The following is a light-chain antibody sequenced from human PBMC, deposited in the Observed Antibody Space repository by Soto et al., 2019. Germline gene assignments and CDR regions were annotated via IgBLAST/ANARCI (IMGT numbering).Light chain of an antibody. J-gene: IGKJ1*01. Sequence: DIVMTQSPDSLAVSLGERATINCKSSQSVLYSSNNKNYLAWYQQKPGQPPKLLIYWASTRESGVPDRFSGRGSGTEFHPTLHRPEAEDVGGFFCQQYYTTPWTFGQGTKVEIK. CDR2: WAS. CDR3: QQYYTTPWT. CDR1: QSVLYSSNNKNY. V-gene: IGKV4-1*01.